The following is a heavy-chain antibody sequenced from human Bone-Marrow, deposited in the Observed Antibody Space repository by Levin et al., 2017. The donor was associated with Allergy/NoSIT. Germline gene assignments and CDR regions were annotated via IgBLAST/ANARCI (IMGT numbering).Heavy chain of an antibody. D-gene: IGHD3-9*01. Sequence: SQTLSLTCAVYGGSFSGYYWSWIRQPPGKGLEWIGEINHSGSTNYNPSLKSRVTISVDTSKNQFSLKLSSVTAADTAVYYCARFPGQRLRYFDWSHRREGYFDLWGRGTLVTVSS. CDR2: INHSGST. J-gene: IGHJ2*01. V-gene: IGHV4-34*01. CDR3: ARFPGQRLRYFDWSHRREGYFDL. CDR1: GGSFSGYY.